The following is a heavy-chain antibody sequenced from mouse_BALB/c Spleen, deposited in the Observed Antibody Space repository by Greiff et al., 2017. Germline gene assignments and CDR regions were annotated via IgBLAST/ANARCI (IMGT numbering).Heavy chain of an antibody. CDR1: GFTFSSFG. CDR2: ISSGSSTI. CDR3: ARSRNRYDASDY. V-gene: IGHV5-17*02. J-gene: IGHJ4*01. Sequence: EVMLVESGGGLVQPGGSRKLSCAASGFTFSSFGMHWVRRAPEKGLEWVAYISSGSSTIYYADTVKGRFTISRDNPKNTLFLQMTSLRSEDTAMYYCARSRNRYDASDYWGQGTSVTVSS. D-gene: IGHD2-14*01.